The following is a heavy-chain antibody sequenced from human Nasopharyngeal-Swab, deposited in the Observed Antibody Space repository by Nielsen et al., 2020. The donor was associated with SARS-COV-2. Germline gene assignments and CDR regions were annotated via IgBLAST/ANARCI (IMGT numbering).Heavy chain of an antibody. CDR3: ARDWEQQHDAFDI. D-gene: IGHD6-13*01. Sequence: GSMKVSCKASGDTFTGYYMHWVRQAPGQGLEWMGRINPNSGGTNYAQKFQGRVTMTRDTSISAAYMELSRLRSDDTAVYYCARDWEQQHDAFDIWGQGTMVTVSS. J-gene: IGHJ3*02. CDR1: GDTFTGYY. CDR2: INPNSGGT. V-gene: IGHV1-2*06.